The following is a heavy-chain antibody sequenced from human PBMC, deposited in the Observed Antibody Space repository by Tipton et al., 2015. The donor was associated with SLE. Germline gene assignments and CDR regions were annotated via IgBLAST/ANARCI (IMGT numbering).Heavy chain of an antibody. CDR3: ARAARGSSASGFDI. V-gene: IGHV3-48*03. CDR1: GFAFSNYA. J-gene: IGHJ3*02. Sequence: GSLRLSFAASGFAFSNYAMNWVRQAPGKGLEWISYITIGGSTIYYTDSAKGRFTISRDNAKNSLYLQMNSLTAEDTAIYYCARAARGSSASGFDIWGQGTMVTVSS. D-gene: IGHD6-6*01. CDR2: ITIGGSTI.